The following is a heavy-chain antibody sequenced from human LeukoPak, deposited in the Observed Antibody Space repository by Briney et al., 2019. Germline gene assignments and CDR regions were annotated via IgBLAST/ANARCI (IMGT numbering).Heavy chain of an antibody. CDR1: GGSISGYY. Sequence: SETLSLTCTVSGGSISGYYWSWIRQPPGKGLEWIGFIHDSGNTYYNASLRSRVSISVDTSKNQLSLNLRSVAAADTAVYYCARDYHYDSSGWIKDHWGQGTLVTVSS. CDR3: ARDYHYDSSGWIKDH. D-gene: IGHD3-22*01. J-gene: IGHJ4*02. CDR2: IHDSGNT. V-gene: IGHV4-59*01.